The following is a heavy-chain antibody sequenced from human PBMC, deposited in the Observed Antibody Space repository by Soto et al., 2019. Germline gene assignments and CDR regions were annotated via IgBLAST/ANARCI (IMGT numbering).Heavy chain of an antibody. Sequence: SETLSLTCSVSGGSIINTYNYWVWIRQPPGKVLEWIVSFFYNGCTYYNPSLKSRVTTSIDTSNNQFSLKLSSVTSSYTSVYYCARHAVAVVPPTTWSRGTLVTVSS. CDR1: GGSIINTYNY. CDR3: ARHAVAVVPPTT. J-gene: IGHJ4*02. D-gene: IGHD2-21*01. V-gene: IGHV4-39*01. CDR2: FFYNGCT.